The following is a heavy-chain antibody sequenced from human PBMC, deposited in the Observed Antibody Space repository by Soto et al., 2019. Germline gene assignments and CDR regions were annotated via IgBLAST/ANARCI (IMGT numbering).Heavy chain of an antibody. J-gene: IGHJ3*02. D-gene: IGHD6-13*01. CDR1: GFTFSSYA. Sequence: EVQLLESGGGLVQPGGSLRLSCAASGFTFSSYAMSWVRQAPGKGLEWVSAISGSGGRTYYADSVKGRFTISRDNSKTTLSRQMNGLRAAATDVYYCAKIPHSSSWYLDAFDIWGHGTMVTVSS. CDR2: ISGSGGRT. V-gene: IGHV3-23*01. CDR3: AKIPHSSSWYLDAFDI.